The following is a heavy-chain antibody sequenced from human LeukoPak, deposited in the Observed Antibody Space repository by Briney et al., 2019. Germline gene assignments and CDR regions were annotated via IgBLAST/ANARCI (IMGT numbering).Heavy chain of an antibody. CDR1: GGSFSGYY. J-gene: IGHJ4*02. CDR2: INHSGST. CDR3: ARVSYYDSSGNRGAFDY. D-gene: IGHD3-22*01. V-gene: IGHV4-34*01. Sequence: SETLSLTCAVYGGSFSGYYWSWIRQPPGKGLEWIGEINHSGSTNYNPSLKSRVAISVDKSKNQFSLKLSSVTAADTAVYYCARVSYYDSSGNRGAFDYWGQGTLVTVSS.